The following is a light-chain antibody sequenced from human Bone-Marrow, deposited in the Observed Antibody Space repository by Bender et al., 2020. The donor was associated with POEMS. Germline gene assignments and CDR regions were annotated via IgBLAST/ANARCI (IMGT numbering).Light chain of an antibody. J-gene: IGLJ3*02. CDR1: SSDVGAYNY. Sequence: QSALTQPASVSGSPGQSVTISCTGTSSDVGAYNYVSWYQQHPGKAPKLIIYEGTKRPSGVSNRFSGSKSGNTASLTISGLQAEDEGDYYCQSYDNSLGGWVFGGGTKLTVL. CDR3: QSYDNSLGGWV. CDR2: EGT. V-gene: IGLV2-14*01.